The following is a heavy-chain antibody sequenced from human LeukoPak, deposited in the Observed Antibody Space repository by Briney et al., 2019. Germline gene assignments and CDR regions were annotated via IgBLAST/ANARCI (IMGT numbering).Heavy chain of an antibody. J-gene: IGHJ4*02. CDR3: ARDPIYSGSYSFDY. CDR2: IRYDGSNK. V-gene: IGHV3-30*02. D-gene: IGHD1-26*01. CDR1: GFTFSTYW. Sequence: GGSLRLSCAASGFTFSTYWMSWVRQAPGKGLERVAFIRYDGSNKYYADSVKGRFTISRDNSKNTLYLQMNSLRTEDTAVYYCARDPIYSGSYSFDYWGQGTLVTVSS.